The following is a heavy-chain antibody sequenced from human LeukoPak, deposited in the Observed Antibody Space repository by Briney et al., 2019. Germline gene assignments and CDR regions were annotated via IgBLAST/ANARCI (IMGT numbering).Heavy chain of an antibody. Sequence: ASVKVSCKTSGYSFTGYYIHWVRQAPGQGLEWMGWINPSSGASKYAEKFQSRVTVTRDTSVSTAYMELSSLRSDDTAVYYCARDRIAVSGSDYWGQGTLVTVSS. V-gene: IGHV1-2*02. CDR2: INPSSGAS. D-gene: IGHD6-19*01. J-gene: IGHJ4*02. CDR3: ARDRIAVSGSDY. CDR1: GYSFTGYY.